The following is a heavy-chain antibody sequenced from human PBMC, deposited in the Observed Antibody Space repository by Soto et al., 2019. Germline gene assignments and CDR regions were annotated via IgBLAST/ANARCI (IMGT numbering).Heavy chain of an antibody. Sequence: VQLVESGGGLVQPGGSLRLSCAASGFTFSSYSMNWVRQAPGKGLEWVSYISSSSSTIYYADSVKGRFTISRDNARNSLSLQMNSLTDEDTAVYYCATSVTTGAGNYWGQGTLVTVSS. CDR3: ATSVTTGAGNY. J-gene: IGHJ4*02. CDR1: GFTFSSYS. D-gene: IGHD4-17*01. V-gene: IGHV3-48*02. CDR2: ISSSSSTI.